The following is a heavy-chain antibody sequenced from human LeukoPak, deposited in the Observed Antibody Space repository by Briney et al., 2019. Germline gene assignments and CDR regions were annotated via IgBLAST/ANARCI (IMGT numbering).Heavy chain of an antibody. Sequence: PGGSLRLSRAFSGFTFSNYAMHWVRQAPGKGLAGVAVISYDGSKKDYVDPVKGRFTISRDNSKNTLYLQMNSLRAEDTAVYYCGSTIFGVVIDLDSGYYWGQGTLVTVSS. D-gene: IGHD3-3*01. J-gene: IGHJ4*02. CDR1: GFTFSNYA. V-gene: IGHV3-30*04. CDR3: GSTIFGVVIDLDSGYY. CDR2: ISYDGSKK.